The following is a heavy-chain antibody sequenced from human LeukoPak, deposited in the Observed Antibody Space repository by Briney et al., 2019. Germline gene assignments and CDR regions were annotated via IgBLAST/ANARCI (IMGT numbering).Heavy chain of an antibody. J-gene: IGHJ3*01. Sequence: GGSLRLSCTASGFTFNSYGVHWVRQAPGKGLEWLAVIAYDGKNKYYADSVKGRFTIFRDNSKSTLYLEMNSLRAEDTAVYYCAKNLRPTLITPDFWGQRTMVTVSS. CDR3: AKNLRPTLITPDF. D-gene: IGHD4-23*01. CDR2: IAYDGKNK. V-gene: IGHV3-30*18. CDR1: GFTFNSYG.